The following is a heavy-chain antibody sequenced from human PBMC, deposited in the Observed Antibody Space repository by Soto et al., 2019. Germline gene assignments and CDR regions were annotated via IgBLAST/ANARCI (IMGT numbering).Heavy chain of an antibody. Sequence: EVQLVESGGGLVAPGGSLRLSCAASGFSFSSNSMNWVRQAPGKGLEWVSSISGGSSYIYYAESVKGRFTVSRDNTKNSPFLLMNSLRIDDTAVYYCLSDRPRDCPYVNWGQGTLVTVSS. J-gene: IGHJ4*02. CDR2: ISGGSSYI. CDR1: GFSFSSNS. D-gene: IGHD3-16*01. V-gene: IGHV3-21*06. CDR3: LSDRPRDCPYVN.